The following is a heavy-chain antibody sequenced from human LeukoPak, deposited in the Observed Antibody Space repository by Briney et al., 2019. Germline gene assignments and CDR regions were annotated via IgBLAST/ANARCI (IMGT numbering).Heavy chain of an antibody. CDR2: ISSSSSYI. J-gene: IGHJ4*03. CDR1: GFTFSSYS. D-gene: IGHD2-15*01. V-gene: IGHV3-21*01. CDR3: ASCSGGSCYLDY. Sequence: GGSLRLSCAASGFTFSSYSMNWVRQPPGKGLEWVSSISSSSSYIYYADSVKGRFTISRDNAKNSLYLQMNSLRAEDTAVYYCASCSGGSCYLDYWGQGTLVTVSS.